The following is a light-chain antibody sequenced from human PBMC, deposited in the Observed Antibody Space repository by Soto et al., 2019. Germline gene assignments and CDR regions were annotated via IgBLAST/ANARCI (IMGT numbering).Light chain of an antibody. J-gene: IGKJ2*03. CDR2: DAS. Sequence: DIQMTQSPSSLSASVGDRVTITCQASQDISNYLNWYQQKPGKAPKLLIYDASNLETGFPSRFSGSGSGTDFTFTISSLQPEDIATYYCQQYDNFPPGFGQGTKLEIK. V-gene: IGKV1-33*01. CDR3: QQYDNFPPG. CDR1: QDISNY.